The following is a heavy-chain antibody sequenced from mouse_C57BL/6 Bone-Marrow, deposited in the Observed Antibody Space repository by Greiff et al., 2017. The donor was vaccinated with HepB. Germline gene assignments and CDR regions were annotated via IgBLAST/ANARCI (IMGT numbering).Heavy chain of an antibody. CDR2: IDPSDSYT. J-gene: IGHJ4*01. Sequence: QVQLQQPGAELVKPGASVKLSCKASGYTFTSYWMQWVKQRPGQGLEWIGGIDPSDSYTNYNQKFKGKATLTVDTSSSTAYMQLSSLTSEDSAVYYCARGQNSNYRRGAMDYWGQGTSVTVSS. V-gene: IGHV1-50*01. CDR1: GYTFTSYW. CDR3: ARGQNSNYRRGAMDY. D-gene: IGHD2-5*01.